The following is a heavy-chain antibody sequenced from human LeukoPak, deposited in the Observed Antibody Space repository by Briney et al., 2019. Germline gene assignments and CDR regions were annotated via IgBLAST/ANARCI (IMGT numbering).Heavy chain of an antibody. CDR3: ARGPDIRYCSGGSCYSGYYGMDV. V-gene: IGHV1-18*01. Sequence: GASVKVSCKASGYTFTNYGISWVRQAPGQGLEWMGWISGYNGNTNYAQKLQGRVTMTTDTSTSTAYMELRRLRSDDTAVYYCARGPDIRYCSGGSCYSGYYGMDVWGQGTTVTVSS. D-gene: IGHD2-15*01. CDR1: GYTFTNYG. CDR2: ISGYNGNT. J-gene: IGHJ6*02.